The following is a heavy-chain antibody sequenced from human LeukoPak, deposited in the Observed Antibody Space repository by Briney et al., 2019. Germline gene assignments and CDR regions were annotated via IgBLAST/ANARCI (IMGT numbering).Heavy chain of an antibody. Sequence: PSETLSLTCAVSGGSISSSNWWSWVRQPPGKGLEWIGEIYHSGSTNYNPSLKSRVTISVDTSKNQFSLKLSSVTAADTAVYYCARQLFSSGWYGLQHWGQGTLVTVSS. CDR3: ARQLFSSGWYGLQH. CDR1: GGSISSSNW. D-gene: IGHD6-19*01. CDR2: IYHSGST. V-gene: IGHV4-4*02. J-gene: IGHJ1*01.